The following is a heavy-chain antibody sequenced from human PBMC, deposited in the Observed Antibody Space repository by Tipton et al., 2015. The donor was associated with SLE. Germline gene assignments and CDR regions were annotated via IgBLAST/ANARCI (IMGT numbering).Heavy chain of an antibody. CDR1: GGSISSKAHY. V-gene: IGHV4-61*08. CDR3: LFGRDAFDI. CDR2: ISYGGGT. J-gene: IGHJ3*02. D-gene: IGHD3-10*01. Sequence: TLSLTCTVSGGSISSKAHYWIWIRQPPGKGLEWIGYISYGGGTNYNPSLKSRVTISVDTSKNQFSLKLSSVTAADTAVYYCLFGRDAFDIWGQGTMVTVSS.